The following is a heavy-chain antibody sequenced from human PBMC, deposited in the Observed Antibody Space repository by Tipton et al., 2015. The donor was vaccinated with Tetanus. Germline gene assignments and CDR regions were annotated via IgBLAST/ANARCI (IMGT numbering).Heavy chain of an antibody. Sequence: QLVQSGAEVKKPGASVKVSCKASGYTFTSYGISWVRQAPGQGLEWMGGIIPIFGTANYAQKFQGRVTITADESTSTAYMELSSLRSEDTAVYYCAREASQGMVRGVPANFDYWGQGTLVTVSS. CDR1: GYTFTSYG. V-gene: IGHV1-69*13. D-gene: IGHD3-10*01. J-gene: IGHJ4*02. CDR2: IIPIFGTA. CDR3: AREASQGMVRGVPANFDY.